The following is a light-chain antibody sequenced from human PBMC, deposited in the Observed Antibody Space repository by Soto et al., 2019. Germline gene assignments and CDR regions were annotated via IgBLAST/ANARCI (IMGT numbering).Light chain of an antibody. CDR1: QRRLHSNGNTF. CDR2: LGS. J-gene: IGKJ1*01. V-gene: IGKV2-28*01. CDR3: MQDLQTPRT. Sequence: ESVMTQSPLSLTVPPGEPASISCKSSQRRLHSNGNTFLDWYMQKPGQSPQLLIYLGSRRAPGARDSVSGSGSGTDFTLRISTVEADDAGSCYCMQDLQTPRTFGQGTKLEI.